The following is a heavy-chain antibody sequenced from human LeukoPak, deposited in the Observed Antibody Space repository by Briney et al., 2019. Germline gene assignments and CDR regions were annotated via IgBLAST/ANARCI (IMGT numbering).Heavy chain of an antibody. D-gene: IGHD3-10*01. V-gene: IGHV4-4*07. CDR3: ARDSGTTGEVKFDP. CDR1: GGSINSY. CDR2: ISGSGTI. J-gene: IGHJ5*02. Sequence: PSETLSFTCTVSGGSINSYWSWIRQPAGKGLEWIGRISGSGTITYNPALQSRLSISIDTSKNQFSLKLMSVTAADTAVYYCARDSGTTGEVKFDPWGQGTLVTVSS.